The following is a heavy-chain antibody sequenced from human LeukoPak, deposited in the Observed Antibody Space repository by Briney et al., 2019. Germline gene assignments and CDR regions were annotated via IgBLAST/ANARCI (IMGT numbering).Heavy chain of an antibody. D-gene: IGHD6-13*01. CDR2: IYYSGST. CDR3: AREPTGYSSSWYRSHWFDP. CDR1: GGSISSSSYY. J-gene: IGHJ5*02. Sequence: SETLSLTCTVSGGSISSSSYYWGWIRQPPGKGLEWIGRIYYSGSTYYNPSLKSRVTISVDTSKNQFSLKLSSVTAADRAVYYCAREPTGYSSSWYRSHWFDPWGQGTLVTVSS. V-gene: IGHV4-39*07.